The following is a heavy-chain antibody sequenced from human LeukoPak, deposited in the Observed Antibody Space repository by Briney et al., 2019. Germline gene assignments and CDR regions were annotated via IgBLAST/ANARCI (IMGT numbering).Heavy chain of an antibody. Sequence: PSETLSLTCAVYGGSFSGYYWSWIRQPPGKGLEWIGEINHSGSTNYNPSLKSRVTISVDTSKNQFSLRLSSVTAADTAVYYCAQMDSSGWFWGQGTLVTVSS. CDR2: INHSGST. J-gene: IGHJ4*02. V-gene: IGHV4-34*01. CDR1: GGSFSGYY. D-gene: IGHD6-19*01. CDR3: AQMDSSGWF.